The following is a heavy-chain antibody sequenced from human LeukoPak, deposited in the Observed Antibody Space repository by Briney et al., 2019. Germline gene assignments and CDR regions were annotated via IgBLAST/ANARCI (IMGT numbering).Heavy chain of an antibody. Sequence: SETLSLTCTVSGGSISSSSYYWGWIRQPPGKGLEWIGEINHSGSTNYNPSLKSRVTISVDTSKNQFSLKLSSVTAADTAVYYCARSMRVVTAIIYWGQGTLVTVSS. V-gene: IGHV4-39*07. CDR3: ARSMRVVTAIIY. D-gene: IGHD2-21*02. CDR1: GGSISSSSYY. J-gene: IGHJ4*02. CDR2: INHSGST.